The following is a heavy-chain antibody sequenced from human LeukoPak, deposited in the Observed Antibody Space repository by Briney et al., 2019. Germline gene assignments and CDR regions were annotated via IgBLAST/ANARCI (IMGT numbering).Heavy chain of an antibody. CDR2: ISACNGNT. V-gene: IGHV1-18*01. J-gene: IGHJ5*02. CDR3: AKDPKYCSGGSCYSFDWFDP. D-gene: IGHD2-15*01. Sequence: ASVKVSCKASGYTFTSYGTSWVRQAPGQGLEWMGWISACNGNTNYAQKLQGRVTMTTDTSTSTAYMELRSLRSDDTAVYYCAKDPKYCSGGSCYSFDWFDPWGQGTLVTVSS. CDR1: GYTFTSYG.